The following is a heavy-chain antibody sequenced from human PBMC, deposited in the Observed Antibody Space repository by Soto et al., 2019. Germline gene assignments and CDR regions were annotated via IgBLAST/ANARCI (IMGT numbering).Heavy chain of an antibody. Sequence: PSETLSLTCTVSGGSISSYYWSRIRQPPGKGLEWIGYIHYSGSTRYNPSLKSRVTISADTSKNQFSLKLSSVTAADTAVYYCARGHYDFWSGYFATIDYWGQGTLVTVSS. CDR1: GGSISSYY. CDR2: IHYSGST. D-gene: IGHD3-3*01. CDR3: ARGHYDFWSGYFATIDY. V-gene: IGHV4-59*08. J-gene: IGHJ4*02.